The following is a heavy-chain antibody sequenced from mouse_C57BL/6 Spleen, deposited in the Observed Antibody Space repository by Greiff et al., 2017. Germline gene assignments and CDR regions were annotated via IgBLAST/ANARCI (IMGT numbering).Heavy chain of an antibody. J-gene: IGHJ3*01. V-gene: IGHV1-61*01. Sequence: QVQLQQPGAELVRPGSSVKLSCKASGYTFTSYWMDWVKQRPGQGLEWIGNIYPSDSETHYNQKFKDKATLTVDKSSSTAYMQLSSLTSEDSAVYDCASRGLSGYGFAYWGQGTLVTVSA. CDR3: ASRGLSGYGFAY. CDR2: IYPSDSET. CDR1: GYTFTSYW. D-gene: IGHD3-2*02.